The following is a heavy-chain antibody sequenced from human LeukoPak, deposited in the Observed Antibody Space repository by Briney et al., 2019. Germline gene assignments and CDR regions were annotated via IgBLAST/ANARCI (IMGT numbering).Heavy chain of an antibody. V-gene: IGHV4-34*01. Sequence: SETLSLTCAVYGGSFSDYYWSWIRQPPGKGLEWIGEINHSGSPNYNPSLKSRVTISVDTSKNHFSLKLSSVTAADTAVYYCARRSGWYPFDYWGQGTLVTVSS. J-gene: IGHJ4*02. D-gene: IGHD6-19*01. CDR3: ARRSGWYPFDY. CDR1: GGSFSDYY. CDR2: INHSGSP.